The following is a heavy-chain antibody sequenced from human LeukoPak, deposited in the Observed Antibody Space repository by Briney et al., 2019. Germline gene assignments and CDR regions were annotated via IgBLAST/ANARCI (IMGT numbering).Heavy chain of an antibody. D-gene: IGHD3-16*01. CDR3: ARELRTFDS. J-gene: IGHJ4*02. CDR1: GFTFSSYW. V-gene: IGHV3-7*01. Sequence: AGGSLRLSCAASGFTFSSYWMTWVRQAPGKGLEWVDNIKNNGDELNYVDSVEDRFTISRDNAKNSLYLHMTSLRAEDTAVYYCARELRTFDSWGQGTLVTVSS. CDR2: IKNNGDEL.